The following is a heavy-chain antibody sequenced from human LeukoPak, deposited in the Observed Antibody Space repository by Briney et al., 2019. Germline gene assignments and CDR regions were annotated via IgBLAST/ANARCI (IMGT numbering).Heavy chain of an antibody. J-gene: IGHJ6*02. V-gene: IGHV4-59*01. CDR2: IYYSGST. D-gene: IGHD6-13*01. CDR3: AREKIAAAGGNGMDV. CDR1: GGSISSYY. Sequence: SETLSLTCTVSGGSISSYYWSWIRQPPGRGLEWIGYIYYSGSTNYNPSLKSRVTISVDTSKNQFSLKLSSVTAADTAVYHCAREKIAAAGGNGMDVWGQGITVTVSS.